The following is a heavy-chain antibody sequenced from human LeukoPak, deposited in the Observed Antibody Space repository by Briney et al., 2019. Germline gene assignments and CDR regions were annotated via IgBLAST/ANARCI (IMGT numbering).Heavy chain of an antibody. CDR3: AKGFFATDYGSGTGRHDY. J-gene: IGHJ4*02. V-gene: IGHV3-23*01. Sequence: GGSLRLSCAASGFTFSSYAMSWVRQAPGKGLEWVSAISDGGSSTYYADSVKGRFTISRDNSKDTLYLQMNSLTAEDTAVYYCAKGFFATDYGSGTGRHDYWGQGTLVTVSS. CDR1: GFTFSSYA. D-gene: IGHD3-10*01. CDR2: ISDGGSST.